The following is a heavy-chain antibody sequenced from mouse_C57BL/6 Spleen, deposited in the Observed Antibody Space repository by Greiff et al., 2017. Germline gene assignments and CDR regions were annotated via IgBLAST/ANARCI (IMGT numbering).Heavy chain of an antibody. CDR1: GYTFTSYW. CDR3: ARRVITTVGYFDY. J-gene: IGHJ2*01. V-gene: IGHV1-50*01. CDR2: IDPSDSYT. Sequence: QVQLQQPGAELVKPGASVKLSCKASGYTFTSYWMQWVKQRPGQGLEWIGEIDPSDSYTNYNQKFKGKATLTVYTSSSTAYMQLSSLTSEDSAVYYCARRVITTVGYFDYWGQGTTLTVSS. D-gene: IGHD1-1*01.